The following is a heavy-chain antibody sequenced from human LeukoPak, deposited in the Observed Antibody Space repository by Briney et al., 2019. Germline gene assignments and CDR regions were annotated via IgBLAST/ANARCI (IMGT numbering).Heavy chain of an antibody. CDR1: GYTFTTYD. J-gene: IGHJ4*02. Sequence: ASVKVSCKASGYTFTTYDLNWVRQATGQGFEWMGWMNPNSGNAGYAQKFQGRVTVTRNTSISTAYMELSNLTSEDTAVYYCARRIRGAPTDYWGQGTLVTVSS. CDR3: ARRIRGAPTDY. V-gene: IGHV1-8*01. D-gene: IGHD3-10*01. CDR2: MNPNSGNA.